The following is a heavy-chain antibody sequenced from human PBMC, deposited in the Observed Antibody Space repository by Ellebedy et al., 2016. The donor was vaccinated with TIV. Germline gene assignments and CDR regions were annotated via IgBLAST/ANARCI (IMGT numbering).Heavy chain of an antibody. CDR2: IYYSGST. V-gene: IGHV4-39*07. CDR3: ARVAITAAVGGGFFDL. J-gene: IGHJ2*01. Sequence: MPSETLSLTCTVSGGSVSSASYYWGWIRQPPGKGLEWIGSIYYSGSTYYNPSLKSRVTISVDTSKNQISLTLMSSVSAADTAVYYCARVAITAAVGGGFFDLWGRGTLVTVSS. D-gene: IGHD6-13*01. CDR1: GGSVSSASYY.